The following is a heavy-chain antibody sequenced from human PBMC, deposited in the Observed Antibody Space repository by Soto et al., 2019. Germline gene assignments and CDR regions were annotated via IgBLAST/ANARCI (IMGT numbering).Heavy chain of an antibody. CDR1: GGSISSYY. J-gene: IGHJ4*02. CDR3: ARQAYSSYDFDY. Sequence: SETLSLTCTVSGGSISSYYWSWIRQPPGKGLEWIGYIYYSGSTNYNPSLKSRVTISVDTSKNKFSLKLSSVTAADTAVYYCARQAYSSYDFDYWGQGTLVTVSS. D-gene: IGHD6-6*01. V-gene: IGHV4-59*08. CDR2: IYYSGST.